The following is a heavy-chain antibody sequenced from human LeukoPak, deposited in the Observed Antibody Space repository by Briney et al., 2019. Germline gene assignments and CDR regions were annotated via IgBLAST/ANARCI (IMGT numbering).Heavy chain of an antibody. Sequence: PGGSLRLSCAASTFTFSSYGLHWVRQPPGKGLEWVAVIWNDGSKKYYADSVKGRYTISRDNSKNTLYLQMNSLRAEDTAVYYCARDLQLGVESPWGQGTLVTVSS. D-gene: IGHD3-3*01. CDR1: TFTFSSYG. CDR2: IWNDGSKK. CDR3: ARDLQLGVESP. V-gene: IGHV3-33*01. J-gene: IGHJ5*02.